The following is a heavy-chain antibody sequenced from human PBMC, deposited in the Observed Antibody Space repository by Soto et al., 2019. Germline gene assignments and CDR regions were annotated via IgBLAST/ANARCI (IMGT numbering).Heavy chain of an antibody. D-gene: IGHD3-10*01. V-gene: IGHV4-34*01. CDR1: GGSFSGYY. Sequence: QVQLQQWGAGLLKPSETLSLTCAVYGGSFSGYYWSWIRQPPGKGLEWIGEINHSGSTNYNPSLKSRVTLSVDTSKNQFSLKLSSVTAADTAVYYCARDGPYYYGSGSYYSYYYYYGMDVWGQGTTVTVSS. J-gene: IGHJ6*02. CDR2: INHSGST. CDR3: ARDGPYYYGSGSYYSYYYYYGMDV.